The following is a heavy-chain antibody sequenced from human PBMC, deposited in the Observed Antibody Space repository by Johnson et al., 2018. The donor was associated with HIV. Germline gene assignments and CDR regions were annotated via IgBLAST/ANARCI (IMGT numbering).Heavy chain of an antibody. V-gene: IGHV3-7*03. J-gene: IGHJ3*02. CDR2: IKLDGSDK. CDR3: ARKGDAFDI. CDR1: GFTFDDYG. Sequence: VQLVESGGGVVRPGGSLRLSCATSGFTFDDYGMTWVRQAPGNGLEWVATIKLDGSDKYYLDSVKGRFTISRDNGRNSLYLQMNSLRAEDTAVYYCARKGDAFDIWGQGTKVTVFS.